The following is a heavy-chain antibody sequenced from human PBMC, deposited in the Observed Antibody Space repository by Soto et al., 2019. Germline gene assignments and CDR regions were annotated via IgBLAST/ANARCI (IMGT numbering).Heavy chain of an antibody. CDR3: ARAKYDYIWGSYHPFDQ. J-gene: IGHJ4*02. CDR1: GKSFDNFA. CDR2: INVGDDKT. D-gene: IGHD3-16*02. Sequence: QVQLVQSGAEVKKPGASVRLSCKVSGKSFDNFAVHWVRQTPGQRPEWMGRINVGDDKTKYSEKFQGRVIVSYETSATTAYMELRALSAEDTAVYYGARAKYDYIWGSYHPFDQWAQGAQVTVAS. V-gene: IGHV1-3*01.